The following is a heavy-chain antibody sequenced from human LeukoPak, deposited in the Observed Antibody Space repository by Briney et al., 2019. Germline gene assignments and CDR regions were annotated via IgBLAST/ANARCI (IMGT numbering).Heavy chain of an antibody. D-gene: IGHD5-12*01. CDR3: AKARSGPNDAFDI. CDR2: IRYDGSNK. Sequence: PGGSLRLSCAASGFTFNNYGMHWVRRAPGKGLEWVTFIRYDGSNKYYVDSVKGRFTISRDNSKNTMYLQMNSLRTEDTAVYYCAKARSGPNDAFDIWGQGTMVTVSS. V-gene: IGHV3-30*02. J-gene: IGHJ3*02. CDR1: GFTFNNYG.